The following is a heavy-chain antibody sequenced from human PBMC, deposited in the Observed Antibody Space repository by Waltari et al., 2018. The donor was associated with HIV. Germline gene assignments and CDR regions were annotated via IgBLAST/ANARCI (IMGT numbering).Heavy chain of an antibody. CDR2: IYGSGVRA. V-gene: IGHV3-23*01. Sequence: EVQLLESGGDLVQPGGSLRLSCAGSGFTFTTYAMAWVRQAPGKGPGWVSGIYGSGVRAYYSCSVRGRFTISRDDSKNTLYLQMNSLRTEDAVVYYCAKGRLTTTSFDYWGQGTLVTVSS. CDR1: GFTFTTYA. J-gene: IGHJ4*02. CDR3: AKGRLTTTSFDY. D-gene: IGHD4-17*01.